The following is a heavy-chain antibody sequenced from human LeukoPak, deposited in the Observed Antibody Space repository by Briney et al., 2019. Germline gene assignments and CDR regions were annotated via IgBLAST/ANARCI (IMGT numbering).Heavy chain of an antibody. V-gene: IGHV4-34*01. D-gene: IGHD4-17*01. CDR1: GGSFSGYY. CDR3: ARTGSTVTMLYPFDH. CDR2: INHSGST. Sequence: PSETLSLTCAVYGGSFSGYYWSWIRQPPGKGLEWIGEINHSGSTNYNPSLKSRVTISVDTSKNQFSLKLSSVTAADTAVYYCARTGSTVTMLYPFDHWGQETLVTVSS. J-gene: IGHJ4*02.